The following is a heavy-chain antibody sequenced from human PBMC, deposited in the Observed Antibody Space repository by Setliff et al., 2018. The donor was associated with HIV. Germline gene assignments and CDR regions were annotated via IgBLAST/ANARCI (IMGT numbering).Heavy chain of an antibody. Sequence: ASVKVSCKPSGYTFTSYDINWVRQATGQGLEWMGWMNPNSGNTGYAQKFQGRVIMTRNTSISTAYVELSSLRSDDTAVYYCARGRSLVRGSGSPEYYYMDVWGRGTTVTVSS. D-gene: IGHD3-10*01. V-gene: IGHV1-8*02. CDR2: MNPNSGNT. CDR1: GYTFTSYD. J-gene: IGHJ6*03. CDR3: ARGRSLVRGSGSPEYYYMDV.